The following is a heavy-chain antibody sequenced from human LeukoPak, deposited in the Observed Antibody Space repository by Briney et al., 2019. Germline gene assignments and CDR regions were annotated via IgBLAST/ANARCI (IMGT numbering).Heavy chain of an antibody. D-gene: IGHD3-16*02. CDR3: ARGEEYVWGSYRYDY. CDR1: GGTFSSYA. Sequence: ASVKVSCKASGGTFSSYAITWVRQAPGQGLEWMGGIIPFFDTTNYAQKFQGRVTITADKSTSTAYMELSSLRSENTGVYFCARGEEYVWGSYRYDYWGQGTLVTVSS. J-gene: IGHJ4*02. V-gene: IGHV1-69*06. CDR2: IIPFFDTT.